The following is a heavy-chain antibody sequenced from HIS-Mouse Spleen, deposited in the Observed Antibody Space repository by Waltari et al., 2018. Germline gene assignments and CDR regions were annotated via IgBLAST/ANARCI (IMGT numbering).Heavy chain of an antibody. CDR1: GYTFTSYD. J-gene: IGHJ4*01. V-gene: IGHV1-8*01. CDR2: KNPDSAKT. D-gene: IGHD6-19*01. CDR3: ARIAELYSSGFYAFDY. Sequence: QVQLVQSGAEGKKPGDSVKVSCKASGYTFTSYDINWVRQDTGQGLEVMGWKNPDSAKTGNPKKLTPRVTICDNTSKHQVVLTINNMDPCHTSTYYCARIAELYSSGFYAFDYLG.